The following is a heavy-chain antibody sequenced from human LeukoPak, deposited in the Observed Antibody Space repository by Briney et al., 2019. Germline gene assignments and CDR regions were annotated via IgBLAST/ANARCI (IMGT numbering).Heavy chain of an antibody. Sequence: SETLSLTCAVYGGSFSGYYWSWIRQPPGKGLEWIGEINHSGSTNYNPSLKSRVTISVDTSKNQFSPKLSSVTAADTAVYYCARAAYYDFWSGYPHYGMDVWGQGTTVTVSS. CDR3: ARAAYYDFWSGYPHYGMDV. J-gene: IGHJ6*02. D-gene: IGHD3-3*01. V-gene: IGHV4-34*01. CDR1: GGSFSGYY. CDR2: INHSGST.